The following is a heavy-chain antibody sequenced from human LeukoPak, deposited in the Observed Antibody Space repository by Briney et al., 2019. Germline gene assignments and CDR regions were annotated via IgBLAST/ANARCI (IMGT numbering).Heavy chain of an antibody. V-gene: IGHV4-31*03. CDR3: ASNGEMATTSYDYYYAMDV. Sequence: PSETLSLTCTVSGGSISRGGYYWSWIRQHPGKGLEWIGYIYYSGSTYYNPSLKSRVTISVDTSKNQFSLKLSSVTAADTAVYYCASNGEMATTSYDYYYAMDVWGQGTTVTVSS. CDR2: IYYSGST. D-gene: IGHD5-24*01. J-gene: IGHJ6*02. CDR1: GGSISRGGYY.